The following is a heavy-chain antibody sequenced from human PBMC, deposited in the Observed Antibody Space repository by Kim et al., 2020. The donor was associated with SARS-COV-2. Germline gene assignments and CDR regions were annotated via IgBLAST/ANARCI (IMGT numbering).Heavy chain of an antibody. CDR2: ISDISHGST. V-gene: IGHV3-23*01. D-gene: IGHD2-8*01. J-gene: IGHJ4*01. Sequence: GGSLRLSCAASGFTFGTYSMNWVRQSPGKGLEWVSTISDISHGSTFYADSVEGRFTISRDNSDNPLYLEMNSLRAEDTGVYYCTRGVSWCSHYHFANWG. CDR3: TRGVSWCSHYHFAN. CDR1: GFTFGTYS.